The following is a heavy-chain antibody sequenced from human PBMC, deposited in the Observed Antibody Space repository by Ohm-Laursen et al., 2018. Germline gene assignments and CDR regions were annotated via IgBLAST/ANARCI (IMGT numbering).Heavy chain of an antibody. V-gene: IGHV3-7*01. Sequence: GSLRLSCAASGFTFSNYCMSWVRQAPGKGLEWVANIKPDGSEKNYVDSVKGRFTISRDNSKNTLYLQMNSLRAEDTAVYYCATPYSSSWVLGYYYYGMDVWGQGTTVTVSS. J-gene: IGHJ6*02. CDR2: IKPDGSEK. CDR1: GFTFSNYC. D-gene: IGHD6-13*01. CDR3: ATPYSSSWVLGYYYYGMDV.